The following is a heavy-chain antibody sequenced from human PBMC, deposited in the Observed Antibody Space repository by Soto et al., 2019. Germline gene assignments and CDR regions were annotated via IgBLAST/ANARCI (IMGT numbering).Heavy chain of an antibody. Sequence: GASVKVSCKPSGYSFHNSGISWVRQAPGQGLEWMGWISVFNGYAHYAQKFQGRVIMTADTFTNTAYMELRGLRSDDTAMYYCSKNGTTWFASWG. J-gene: IGHJ5*01. D-gene: IGHD1-1*01. CDR2: ISVFNGYA. CDR1: GYSFHNSG. V-gene: IGHV1-18*01. CDR3: SKNGTTWFAS.